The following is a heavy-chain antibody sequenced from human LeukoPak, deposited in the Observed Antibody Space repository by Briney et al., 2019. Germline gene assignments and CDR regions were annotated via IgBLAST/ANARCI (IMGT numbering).Heavy chain of an antibody. D-gene: IGHD2-2*01. CDR3: AREGQGEGYCSSTSCTIDY. Sequence: GGSLRLSCAASGFTVSSNYMIWVRQAPGKGLEWVSIIYSGGSTYYADPVKGRFTISRDNSKNTLYLQMNSLRAEDTAVYYCAREGQGEGYCSSTSCTIDYWGQGTLVTVSS. CDR1: GFTVSSNY. V-gene: IGHV3-66*02. J-gene: IGHJ4*02. CDR2: IYSGGST.